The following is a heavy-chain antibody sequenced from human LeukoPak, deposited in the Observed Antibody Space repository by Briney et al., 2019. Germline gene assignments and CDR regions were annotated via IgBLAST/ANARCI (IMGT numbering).Heavy chain of an antibody. J-gene: IGHJ6*02. Sequence: PGRSLRLSCAASGFTFSSYGMHWVRQAPGKGLEWVAVISYDGSNKYYADSVKGRFTISRDNSKNTLYLQMNSLRAEDTAVYYCAGALPITMIVVVYPGGMDVWGQGTTVTVSS. CDR2: ISYDGSNK. V-gene: IGHV3-30*19. CDR3: AGALPITMIVVVYPGGMDV. D-gene: IGHD3-22*01. CDR1: GFTFSSYG.